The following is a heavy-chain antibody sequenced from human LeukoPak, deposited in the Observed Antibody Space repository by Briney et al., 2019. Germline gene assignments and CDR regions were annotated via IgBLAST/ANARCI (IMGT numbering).Heavy chain of an antibody. Sequence: SGGSLRLSCAASGFTFSSYAMSWVRQAPGKGLEWVSAISGSGGSTYYADSVKGRFTISRDNSKNTASLQMNSLRADDTAVYFCAKSWAMVRGETNYYYFYGMDVWGQGTTVTVSS. CDR1: GFTFSSYA. CDR2: ISGSGGST. CDR3: AKSWAMVRGETNYYYFYGMDV. V-gene: IGHV3-23*01. J-gene: IGHJ6*02. D-gene: IGHD3-10*01.